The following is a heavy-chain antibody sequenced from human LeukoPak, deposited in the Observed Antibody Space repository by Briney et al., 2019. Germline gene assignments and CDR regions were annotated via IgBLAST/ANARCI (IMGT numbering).Heavy chain of an antibody. J-gene: IGHJ6*02. CDR1: GFTVSSNY. CDR3: ARGYGMDV. Sequence: GGSLRLSCAASGFTVSSNYMSWDRQAPGKGLEWVSVLHSGGSTYYADSVKGRFTISRDNSKNTLYLQMNSLRAEDAAVYYCARGYGMDVWGQGTTVTVSS. CDR2: LHSGGST. V-gene: IGHV3-66*01.